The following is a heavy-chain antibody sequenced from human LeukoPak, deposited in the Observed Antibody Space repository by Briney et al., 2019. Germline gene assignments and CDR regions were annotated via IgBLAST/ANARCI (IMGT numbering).Heavy chain of an antibody. Sequence: GVSLRLSCAASGFTFSSYSMNWVRQAPGKGLEWVSSISSSSSYIYYADSVKGRFNISRDNAKNSLYLQMNSLRAEDTAVYYCAREPRTMYYFDYWGQGTLVTVSS. V-gene: IGHV3-21*01. CDR1: GFTFSSYS. D-gene: IGHD2-2*01. CDR2: ISSSSSYI. CDR3: AREPRTMYYFDY. J-gene: IGHJ4*02.